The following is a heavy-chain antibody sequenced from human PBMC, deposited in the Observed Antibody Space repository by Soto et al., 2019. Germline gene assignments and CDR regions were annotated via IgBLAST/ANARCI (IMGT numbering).Heavy chain of an antibody. D-gene: IGHD3-9*01. Sequence: PSETLSLTCTVSGASITQYYWNWIRQSPGRGLEWIVSVSYTASTVYNPSLTNRVTVSVDASKSQFYLKLRSVTAADTAVYYCARGMAEEQIFYYFDYWGQGALVIVSS. CDR2: VSYTAST. J-gene: IGHJ4*02. CDR1: GASITQYY. V-gene: IGHV4-59*01. CDR3: ARGMAEEQIFYYFDY.